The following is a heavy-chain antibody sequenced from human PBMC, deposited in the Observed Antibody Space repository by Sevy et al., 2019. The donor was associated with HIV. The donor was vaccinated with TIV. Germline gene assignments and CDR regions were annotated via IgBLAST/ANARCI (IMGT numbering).Heavy chain of an antibody. D-gene: IGHD2-8*02. CDR1: GFTFTYAW. CDR2: IKSKADGGTI. Sequence: GGSLRLSCAASGFTFTYAWMTWVRQAPGKGLEWLGRIKSKADGGTIDYVAPVKGRFTISRDDSKNTLYLQMNSLKTEDTGVYYCSTDPIILLLVTDGMDVWGRGTTVTVSS. CDR3: STDPIILLLVTDGMDV. J-gene: IGHJ6*02. V-gene: IGHV3-15*01.